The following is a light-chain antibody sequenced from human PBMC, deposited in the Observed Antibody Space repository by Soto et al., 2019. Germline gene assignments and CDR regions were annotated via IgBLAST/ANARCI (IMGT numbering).Light chain of an antibody. V-gene: IGKV3-20*01. CDR1: QSVRSNY. CDR2: GVF. Sequence: ETVLTQPPGTVSLSPGERATLSCTTSQSVRSNYLAWYQQKPGQSPRLLIYGVFSRATGIPDRFSGSGSWTDFTLTISGLEPEDSAVYYCQHYDGSPRTFGQGTKLEI. CDR3: QHYDGSPRT. J-gene: IGKJ2*01.